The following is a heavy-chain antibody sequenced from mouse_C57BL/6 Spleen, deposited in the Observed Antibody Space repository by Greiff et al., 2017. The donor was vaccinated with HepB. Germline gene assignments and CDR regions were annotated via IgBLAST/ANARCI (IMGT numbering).Heavy chain of an antibody. CDR2: IYPGSGST. J-gene: IGHJ2*01. V-gene: IGHV1-55*01. CDR1: GYTFTSYW. Sequence: QVQLQQSGAELVKPGASVKMSCKASGYTFTSYWITWVKQRPGQGLEWIGDIYPGSGSTNYNEKFKSKATLTVDTSSSTAYMQLSSLTSEDSAVYYCARYGTVVAPFDYWGQGTTLTVSS. CDR3: ARYGTVVAPFDY. D-gene: IGHD1-1*01.